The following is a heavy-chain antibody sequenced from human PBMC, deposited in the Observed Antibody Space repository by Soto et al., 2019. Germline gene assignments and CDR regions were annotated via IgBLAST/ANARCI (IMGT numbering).Heavy chain of an antibody. D-gene: IGHD1-1*01. CDR1: GFTFSSYG. J-gene: IGHJ6*02. V-gene: IGHV3-30*03. CDR2: ISYDGSNK. CDR3: RLAWNYYSGMDV. Sequence: PGGSLRLSCAASGFTFSSYGMHWVRQAPGKGLEWVAVISYDGSNKYYADSVKGRFTISRDNSKNTLYLQMNSLRAEDTAVYYCRLAWNYYSGMDVWGQGNTVTVS.